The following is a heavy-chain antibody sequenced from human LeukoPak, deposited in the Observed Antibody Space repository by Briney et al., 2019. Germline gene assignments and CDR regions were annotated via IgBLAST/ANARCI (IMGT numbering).Heavy chain of an antibody. Sequence: GGSLRLFCAASGFTFSSYSMNWVRQAQGKGLEWVSSISSSSSYIYYADSVKGRFTIYRENAKNSMYLIMNSLRAEDTAVYYCAKGGIDAFDIWGQGTMVTVSS. V-gene: IGHV3-21*01. CDR3: AKGGIDAFDI. J-gene: IGHJ3*02. CDR2: ISSSSSYI. CDR1: GFTFSSYS. D-gene: IGHD3-16*01.